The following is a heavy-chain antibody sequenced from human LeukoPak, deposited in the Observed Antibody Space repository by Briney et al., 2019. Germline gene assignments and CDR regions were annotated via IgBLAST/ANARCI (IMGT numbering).Heavy chain of an antibody. J-gene: IGHJ5*02. CDR1: GGSISTYY. D-gene: IGHD6-13*01. CDR2: IYYSGNT. V-gene: IGHV4-59*01. Sequence: SETLSLTCTVSGGSISTYYWSWIRQPPGKGLEWIGHIYYSGNTRYNPSLKSRVTISVDTSKDQFSLKVSSVTAADTAVYYCARVQGQQLVEWFDPWGQGTLVTVSS. CDR3: ARVQGQQLVEWFDP.